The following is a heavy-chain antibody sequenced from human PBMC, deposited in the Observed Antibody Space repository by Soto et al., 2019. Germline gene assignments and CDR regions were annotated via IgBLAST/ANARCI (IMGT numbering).Heavy chain of an antibody. D-gene: IGHD2-21*01. V-gene: IGHV1-69*13. CDR1: GGTFSSYA. CDR2: IIPIFGTA. J-gene: IGHJ4*02. CDR3: ARGGDHVSYFDY. Sequence: GASVKVSCKASGGTFSSYAISWVRQAPGQGLEWMGGIIPIFGTANYAQKFQGRVTITADESTSTAYMELSSLRSEDTAVYYRARGGDHVSYFDYWGQGTLVTVSS.